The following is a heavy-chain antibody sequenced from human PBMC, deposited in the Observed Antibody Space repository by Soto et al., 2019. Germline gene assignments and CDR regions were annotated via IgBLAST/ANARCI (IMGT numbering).Heavy chain of an antibody. Sequence: ASVKVSCKASGYTFTSYGISWVRQAPGQGLEWMGWISAYNGNTNYAQKLQGRVTMTTDTSTSTAYMELRSLRSDDTAVYYCAGADTYYDFWGGYYPPNYYYYSMDVGGKGTTVTVSS. CDR2: ISAYNGNT. D-gene: IGHD3-3*01. CDR1: GYTFTSYG. V-gene: IGHV1-18*01. CDR3: AGADTYYDFWGGYYPPNYYYYSMDV. J-gene: IGHJ6*03.